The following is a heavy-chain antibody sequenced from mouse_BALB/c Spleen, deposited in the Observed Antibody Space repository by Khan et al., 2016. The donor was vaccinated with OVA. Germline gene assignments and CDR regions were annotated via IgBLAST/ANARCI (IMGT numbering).Heavy chain of an antibody. J-gene: IGHJ4*01. CDR2: IAPGSGSS. D-gene: IGHD1-1*01. Sequence: DLVKPGASVKLSCKASGYTFTSYWINWIKQRPGQGLEWIGRIAPGSGSSDYNEMFKGKATLTLDKSSSTAYIQLSSLSSEDSAVYFCARENYCGRTCYALDYWGQGTSVTVSS. V-gene: IGHV1S41*01. CDR3: ARENYCGRTCYALDY. CDR1: GYTFTSYW.